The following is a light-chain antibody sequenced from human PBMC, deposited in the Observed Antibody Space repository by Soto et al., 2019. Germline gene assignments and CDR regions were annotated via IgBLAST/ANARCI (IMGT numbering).Light chain of an antibody. Sequence: DIQMTQSPSSLSASVGDRVSITCRASQTISTFLNWYQQKPGKAPKLLISIASSLQGGVPSRFSGSGSGTDFTLTISSLQPEDFATYYCQQSDSPPYIFGQGTKLEIK. CDR1: QTISTF. CDR3: QQSDSPPYI. V-gene: IGKV1-39*01. CDR2: IAS. J-gene: IGKJ2*01.